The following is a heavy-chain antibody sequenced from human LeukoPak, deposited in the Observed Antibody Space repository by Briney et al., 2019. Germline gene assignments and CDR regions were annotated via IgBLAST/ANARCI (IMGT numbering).Heavy chain of an antibody. Sequence: SETLSLTCTVSGGSINTYYWSWIRQPPGKGLEWIGYIYYSGSTYYNPSLTSRVTISVDTSKNQFSLKLSSVTAADTAVYYCARHKDYYYSYMDVWGKGTTVTISS. CDR2: IYYSGST. CDR3: ARHKDYYYSYMDV. V-gene: IGHV4-59*08. J-gene: IGHJ6*03. CDR1: GGSINTYY.